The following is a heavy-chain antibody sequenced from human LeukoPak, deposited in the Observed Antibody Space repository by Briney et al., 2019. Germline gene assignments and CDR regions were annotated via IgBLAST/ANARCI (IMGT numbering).Heavy chain of an antibody. V-gene: IGHV3-23*01. CDR1: GFTFSTYA. D-gene: IGHD3-10*01. J-gene: IGHJ4*02. CDR3: AKGSSPSRPYYFDN. Sequence: QPGGSLRLSCAAPGFTFSTYAMSWVRQAPGKGLEWVSAISNSGSSTYYADYVKGRFTISRDSSKNTVYLQMNSLRADDTAVYYCAKGSSPSRPYYFDNWGQGTLVTVSS. CDR2: ISNSGSST.